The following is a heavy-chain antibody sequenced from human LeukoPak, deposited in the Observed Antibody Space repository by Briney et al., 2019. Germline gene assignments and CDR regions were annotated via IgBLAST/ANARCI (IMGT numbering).Heavy chain of an antibody. J-gene: IGHJ4*02. Sequence: PSETLSLTCAVSGYSISSGYYWGWIRQPPGKGLEWIGSIYHSGSTYYNPSLKSRVTISVDTSKNQLSLKPSSLTAADTAVYYCARLKPVPAAIPYFDYWGQGTLVTVSS. D-gene: IGHD2-2*01. CDR2: IYHSGST. V-gene: IGHV4-38-2*01. CDR3: ARLKPVPAAIPYFDY. CDR1: GYSISSGYY.